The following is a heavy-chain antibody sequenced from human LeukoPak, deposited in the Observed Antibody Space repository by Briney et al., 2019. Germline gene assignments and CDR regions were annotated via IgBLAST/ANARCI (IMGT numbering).Heavy chain of an antibody. V-gene: IGHV4-34*01. CDR3: ARRWHGSGSFYPVDY. Sequence: SETLSLTCAVYGGSFSGYYWSWICQPPGKGLEWIGEINHSGSTNYNPSLKSRVTISVDTSKNQFSLKLSSVTAADTAVYYCARRWHGSGSFYPVDYWGQGTLVTVSS. J-gene: IGHJ4*02. D-gene: IGHD3-10*01. CDR1: GGSFSGYY. CDR2: INHSGST.